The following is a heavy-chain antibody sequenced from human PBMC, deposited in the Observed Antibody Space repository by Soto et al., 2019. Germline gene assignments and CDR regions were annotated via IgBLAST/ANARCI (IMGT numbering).Heavy chain of an antibody. D-gene: IGHD3-10*01. CDR3: AKGPRGVLDC. CDR1: GFTFSSYA. Sequence: EVQLLESGGGLVQPGGSLRLSCAASGFTFSSYAMTWVRQAPGKGLEWVSVITGSGGDTYYADSVKGRFTVSRDNSKNTLYLQMNSLRAEDTAVYYCAKGPRGVLDCWSQGTLVTVSS. V-gene: IGHV3-23*01. J-gene: IGHJ4*02. CDR2: ITGSGGDT.